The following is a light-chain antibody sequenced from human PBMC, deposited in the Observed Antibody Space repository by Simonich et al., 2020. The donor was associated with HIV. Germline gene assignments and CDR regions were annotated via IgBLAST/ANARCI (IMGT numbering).Light chain of an antibody. CDR2: RTN. CDR3: VLYMGSGIWV. CDR1: SGSVSTNKY. V-gene: IGLV8-61*01. Sequence: QTVVTQEPSFSVSPGGTVTLTCGLNSGSVSTNKYPSWYQQTPGQPPRTIIYRTNTRSSGVPDRFSGSILGNKAALTITGAQADDESDYYCVLYMGSGIWVFGGGTKLTVL. J-gene: IGLJ3*02.